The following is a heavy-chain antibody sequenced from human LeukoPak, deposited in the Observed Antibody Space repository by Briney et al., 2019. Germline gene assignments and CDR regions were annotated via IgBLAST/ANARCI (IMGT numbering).Heavy chain of an antibody. Sequence: PGGSLRHSCAASGSTSSNYAMSWVRQAPGKGLECVSSISGPGDSTYSADSVKGRFTISRDNSKNTLWLQMNSLRAEDTALYYCARAMSVDILIGLDYWGQGILVTVSS. J-gene: IGHJ4*02. V-gene: IGHV3-23*01. D-gene: IGHD3-9*01. CDR3: ARAMSVDILIGLDY. CDR1: GSTSSNYA. CDR2: ISGPGDST.